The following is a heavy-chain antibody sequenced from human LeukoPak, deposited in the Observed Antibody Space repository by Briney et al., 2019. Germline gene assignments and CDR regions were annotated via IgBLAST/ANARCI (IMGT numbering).Heavy chain of an antibody. CDR3: AREEGGYFDY. J-gene: IGHJ4*02. D-gene: IGHD3-16*01. V-gene: IGHV3-64*04. Sequence: PGGSLRLSCSGSGFTFSSYAMHWVRQAPGKGLQYVSAISSDGGSTYYADSVKGRFTISRDNAKNSLYLQMSSLRAEDTALYYCAREEGGYFDYWGQGTLVTVSS. CDR2: ISSDGGST. CDR1: GFTFSSYA.